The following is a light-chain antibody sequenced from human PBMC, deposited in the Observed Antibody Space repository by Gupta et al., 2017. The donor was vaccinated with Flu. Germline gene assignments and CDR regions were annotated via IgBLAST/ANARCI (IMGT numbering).Light chain of an antibody. CDR3: QQYDNWPPET. CDR1: QSVSNN. V-gene: IGKV3-15*01. J-gene: IGKJ1*01. Sequence: EIILTQSPATLSVSPGERATLSCRASQSVSNNLAWYQHRPGRAPRPVIYGASTRAPGIPARFSGSGSGTEFTLTISSLQSEDVAVYYCQQYDNWPPETFGQGTTVEIK. CDR2: GAS.